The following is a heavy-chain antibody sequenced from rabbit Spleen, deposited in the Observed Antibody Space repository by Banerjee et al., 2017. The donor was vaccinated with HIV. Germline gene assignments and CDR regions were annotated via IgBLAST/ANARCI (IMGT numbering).Heavy chain of an antibody. D-gene: IGHD1-1*01. V-gene: IGHV1S45*01. CDR2: INIVTGKS. Sequence: QEQLEESGGGLVKPEGSLTLTCKASGFSFSDRDVMCWVRQAPGKGLEWIACINIVTGKSVYATWAKGRFTISRTSSTTVTLRMTSLTAADRATYLCARDLVGVIGWNFYLWGPGTLVTVS. CDR3: ARDLVGVIGWNFYL. J-gene: IGHJ4*01. CDR1: GFSFSDRDV.